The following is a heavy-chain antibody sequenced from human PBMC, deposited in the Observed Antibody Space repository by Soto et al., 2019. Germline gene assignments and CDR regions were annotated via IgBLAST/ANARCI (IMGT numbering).Heavy chain of an antibody. V-gene: IGHV5-51*01. CDR3: ARAPSHGWFQHFDY. CDR1: GYNFASYW. CDR2: IYPGHSDT. Sequence: GESLKIACKGSGYNFASYWIGWVRQKPGKGLEWMGIIYPGHSDTRYSPSFEGHVTISADKSTSTAYMQWSSLGASDTAIYYCARAPSHGWFQHFDYWGQGTLVPVSS. J-gene: IGHJ4*02. D-gene: IGHD6-19*01.